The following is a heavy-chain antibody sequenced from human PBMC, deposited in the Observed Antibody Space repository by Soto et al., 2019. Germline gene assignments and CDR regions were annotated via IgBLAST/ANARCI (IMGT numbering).Heavy chain of an antibody. Sequence: SQTLSLTFAISGDSVSSSSAAWNWIRQSPSRGLEWLGRTYYRSKWYNDYAVSVKSRITINPDTSKNQFSLQLNSVTPEDTAVYYCARGWSGWLMIYNWFDPWGQGTLVTVSS. CDR3: ARGWSGWLMIYNWFDP. CDR1: GDSVSSSSAA. CDR2: TYYRSKWYN. V-gene: IGHV6-1*01. J-gene: IGHJ5*02. D-gene: IGHD6-19*01.